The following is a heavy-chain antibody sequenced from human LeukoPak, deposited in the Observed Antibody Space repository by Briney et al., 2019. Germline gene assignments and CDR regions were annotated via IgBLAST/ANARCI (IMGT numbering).Heavy chain of an antibody. V-gene: IGHV4-59*08. J-gene: IGHJ4*02. CDR1: GGSISSDY. Sequence: SETLSLTCTVSGGSISSDYWSWIRQPPGKGLEWIGYIYYSGSTNYNPSLKSRVTISVDTSKNQFSLKLSSVTAADTAVYYCARHKTMVTTVDYWGQGTLVTVSS. CDR3: ARHKTMVTTVDY. D-gene: IGHD4-17*01. CDR2: IYYSGST.